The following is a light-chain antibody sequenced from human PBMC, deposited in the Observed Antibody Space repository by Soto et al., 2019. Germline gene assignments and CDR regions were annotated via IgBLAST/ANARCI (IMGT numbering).Light chain of an antibody. Sequence: DMQMTQYPSSVSASVGDRVTITCGASQGIRRWLDWYQKKQGKAPKLLIYAASSLQSGVPSRLRGSGSGTDLTITISSMQNEDFATYYCQQANSFPLTFGGGTKVDIK. CDR2: AAS. CDR1: QGIRRW. V-gene: IGKV1-12*01. CDR3: QQANSFPLT. J-gene: IGKJ4*01.